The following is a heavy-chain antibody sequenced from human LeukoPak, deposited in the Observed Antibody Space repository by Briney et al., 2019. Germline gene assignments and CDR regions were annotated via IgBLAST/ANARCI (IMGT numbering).Heavy chain of an antibody. V-gene: IGHV4-59*12. CDR1: GGSISTYY. CDR2: IYYTGST. D-gene: IGHD3-22*01. Sequence: SETLSLTCTLSGGSISTYYWSWVRQPPGKGLEWIGYIYYTGSTDYNPSLKSRVTISVDTSKNQFSLKLSSVTAADTAVYYCARETIDITVTVVVRMGDAFDIWGQGTMITVSS. J-gene: IGHJ3*02. CDR3: ARETIDITVTVVVRMGDAFDI.